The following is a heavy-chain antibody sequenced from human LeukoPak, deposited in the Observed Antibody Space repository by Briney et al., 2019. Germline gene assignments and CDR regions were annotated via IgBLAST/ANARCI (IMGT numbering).Heavy chain of an antibody. CDR1: GGSISSSNW. J-gene: IGHJ2*01. D-gene: IGHD6-19*01. Sequence: SGTLSLTCAVSGGSISSSNWWSWVRQPPGKGLEWIGEIYHSGSTNYNPSLMSRVTISVDTSKNQFSLKLSSVTAADTAVYYCARMYSSGWHFDLWGRGTLVTVSS. CDR3: ARMYSSGWHFDL. V-gene: IGHV4-4*02. CDR2: IYHSGST.